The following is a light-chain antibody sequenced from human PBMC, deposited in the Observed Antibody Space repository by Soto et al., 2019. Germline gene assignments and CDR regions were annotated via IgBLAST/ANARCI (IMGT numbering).Light chain of an antibody. CDR3: QRHDNYPLS. V-gene: IGKV1-9*01. Sequence: DIQLTQSPPFLSASVGDRVTITCRASQGISSHLAWYQQKPGSAPTLLIYAASTLQSGVPSRFSGDGSGTEFTLTISSLQPEDFANYYCQRHDNYPLSFGGGTKVEIK. CDR2: AAS. CDR1: QGISSH. J-gene: IGKJ4*01.